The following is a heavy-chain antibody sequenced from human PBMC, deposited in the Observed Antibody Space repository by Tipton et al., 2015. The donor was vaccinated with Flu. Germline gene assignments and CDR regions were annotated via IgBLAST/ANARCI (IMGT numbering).Heavy chain of an antibody. CDR3: ARETQWSNFDY. CDR1: GFTFSSYE. V-gene: IGHV3-48*03. CDR2: IVPSGTTI. Sequence: SLRLSCAVSGFTFSSYEMNWVRQAPGKGLEWVSHIVPSGTTIYYADSVKGRFTISRDNAKNSLYLQMNSLRAEDTAVYYCARETQWSNFDYWGQGTLVTVSS. J-gene: IGHJ4*02. D-gene: IGHD6-19*01.